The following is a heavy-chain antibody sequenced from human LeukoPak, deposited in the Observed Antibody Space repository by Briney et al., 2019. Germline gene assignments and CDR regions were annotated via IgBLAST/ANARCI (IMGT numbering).Heavy chain of an antibody. V-gene: IGHV4-4*09. D-gene: IGHD1-26*01. CDR1: GGSISSND. Sequence: SETLSLTCTASGGSISSNDWTWIRQPPGQGLEWIAYIHSSGYTNYNPSLKSRVTISVDTYKNQFSLKVTSVTAADTAVYYCAKRQGPESGSYDYFDPWGQGTLVTVSS. J-gene: IGHJ5*02. CDR2: IHSSGYT. CDR3: AKRQGPESGSYDYFDP.